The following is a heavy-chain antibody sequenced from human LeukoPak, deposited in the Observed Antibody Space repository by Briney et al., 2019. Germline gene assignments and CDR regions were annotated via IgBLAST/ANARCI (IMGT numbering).Heavy chain of an antibody. D-gene: IGHD6-13*01. CDR2: IYYSGST. J-gene: IGHJ6*03. Sequence: SETLSLTCTVSGGSISSSSYYWSWIRQPPGKGLEWIGYIYYSGSTNYNPSLKSRVTISVDTSKNQFSLKLSSVTAADTAVYYCARVNSSSWYGYYYYYMDVWGKGTTVTVSS. CDR1: GGSISSSSYY. CDR3: ARVNSSSWYGYYYYYMDV. V-gene: IGHV4-61*01.